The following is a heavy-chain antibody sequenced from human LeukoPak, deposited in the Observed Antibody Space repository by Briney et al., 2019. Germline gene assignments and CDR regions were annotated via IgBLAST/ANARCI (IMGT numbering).Heavy chain of an antibody. CDR3: AKDRASSGWYGAHDY. J-gene: IGHJ4*02. CDR1: GFTFSSYA. CDR2: ISGSGGST. Sequence: GGSLRLSCAASGFTFSSYAMSWVRQAPGKGLEWVSAISGSGGSTHYADSVKGRFTISRDNSKNTLYLQMNSLRAEDTAVYYCAKDRASSGWYGAHDYWGQGTLVTVSS. V-gene: IGHV3-23*01. D-gene: IGHD6-19*01.